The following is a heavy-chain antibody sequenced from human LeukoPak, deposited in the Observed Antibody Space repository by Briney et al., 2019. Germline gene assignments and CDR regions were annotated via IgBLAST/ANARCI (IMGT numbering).Heavy chain of an antibody. D-gene: IGHD3-22*01. CDR3: AKAHVNYYDSSGYYLYY. V-gene: IGHV3-23*01. CDR2: IGRRGDT. J-gene: IGHJ4*02. Sequence: GGSLRLSCAASGFTFNNYDMHWVRQATGKGLEWVAAIGRRGDTYYSDSVKGRFTISRDNSKNTLYLQMNSLRAEDTAVYYCAKAHVNYYDSSGYYLYYWGQGTLVTVSS. CDR1: GFTFNNYD.